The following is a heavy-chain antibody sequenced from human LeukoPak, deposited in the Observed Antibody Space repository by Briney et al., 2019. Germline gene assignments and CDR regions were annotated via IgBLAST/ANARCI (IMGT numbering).Heavy chain of an antibody. CDR3: ARDPTNTSGPNVYFDY. Sequence: APVKAPRLSSGYTFTTHGINGVRQAPGQGLEWMGWISAYNGDTNYPQKLQCRVIMTTDTSTTTAYMKLRSLRSDDTAVYYCARDPTNTSGPNVYFDYCDQAPLVTVSS. J-gene: IGHJ4*02. CDR1: GYTFTTHG. CDR2: ISAYNGDT. V-gene: IGHV1-18*01. D-gene: IGHD6-19*01.